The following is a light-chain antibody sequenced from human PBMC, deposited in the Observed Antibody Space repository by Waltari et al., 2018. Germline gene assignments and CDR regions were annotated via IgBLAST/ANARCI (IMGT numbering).Light chain of an antibody. CDR1: SSDVGGYKY. V-gene: IGLV2-14*03. CDR3: TSYTSSSSSAYVV. Sequence: QSALTQPASVSGSPGQSITISCTGTSSDVGGYKYVSWYQHHPGKAPKPMLYVVRKRASGVSHRFSGSKSGNTASLTISGLQSEDEADYYCTSYTSSSSSAYVVFGGGTKLTVL. J-gene: IGLJ2*01. CDR2: VVR.